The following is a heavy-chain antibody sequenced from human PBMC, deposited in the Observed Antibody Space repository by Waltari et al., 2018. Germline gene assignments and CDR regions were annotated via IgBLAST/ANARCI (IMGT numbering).Heavy chain of an antibody. V-gene: IGHV3-23*01. D-gene: IGHD2-15*01. Sequence: EVQLLGSGGGLVQPGGSLRLSCAASGFSFSNYDMAWVRQAPGKGLEWVSGIRNSGGNTYYGDSVKGRFAISRDNSRNTLHLQMNGLRAEDTAIYYCTSWRVVAGTGWFDSWGQGTLVTVSS. CDR2: IRNSGGNT. J-gene: IGHJ5*01. CDR1: GFSFSNYD. CDR3: TSWRVVAGTGWFDS.